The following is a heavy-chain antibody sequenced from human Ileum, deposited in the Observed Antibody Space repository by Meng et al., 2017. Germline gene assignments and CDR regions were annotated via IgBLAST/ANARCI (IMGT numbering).Heavy chain of an antibody. J-gene: IGHJ4*02. V-gene: IGHV3-30*03. CDR2: ISYDGNKK. CDR3: ARALVGGGLQGPLGY. Sequence: QVQLVDSGGGVVQPGRSLRLSCAASGFTFSFYGMHWVRQAPGKGLEWVSVISYDGNKKYYADSVKGRFTISRDNSRNTLFLQMDTLRVEDTGVYYCARALVGGGLQGPLGYWGQGTLVTVSS. CDR1: GFTFSFYG. D-gene: IGHD1-26*01.